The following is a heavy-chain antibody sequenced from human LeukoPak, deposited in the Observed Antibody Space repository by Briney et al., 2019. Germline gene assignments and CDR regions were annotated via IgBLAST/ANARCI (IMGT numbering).Heavy chain of an antibody. D-gene: IGHD3-16*01. CDR1: GYSFPIYW. V-gene: IGHV5-51*01. CDR3: ARRFPLLGDAFDI. CDR2: IYPGDSDT. J-gene: IGHJ3*02. Sequence: GESLKISCKGSGYSFPIYWLGWVRQMPGKGLEWMGIIYPGDSDTRYSPSFQGQVTISADKSISTAYLQWSSLKASDTAMYYCARRFPLLGDAFDIWGQGTMVTVSS.